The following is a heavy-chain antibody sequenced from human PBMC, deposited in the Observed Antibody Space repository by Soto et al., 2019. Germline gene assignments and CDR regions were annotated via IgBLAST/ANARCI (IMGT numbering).Heavy chain of an antibody. CDR3: AKDTDHAYDF. Sequence: VQVSCEDSGGSFLIFSCRWVQQAPGHGLEWMGGIIPLFGTTNYAQRFQGRVTITADESTSTAYMELSSLKSEDTAIYYCAKDTDHAYDFCGQGTLVTVSS. CDR2: IIPLFGTT. J-gene: IGHJ4*02. V-gene: IGHV1-69*01. D-gene: IGHD3-16*01. CDR1: GGSFLIFS.